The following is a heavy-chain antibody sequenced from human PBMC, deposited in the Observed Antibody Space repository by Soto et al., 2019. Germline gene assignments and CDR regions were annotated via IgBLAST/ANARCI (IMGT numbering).Heavy chain of an antibody. V-gene: IGHV3-30*03. D-gene: IGHD2-2*01. CDR2: ISYDGSNK. CDR3: ATRARMPKFDY. J-gene: IGHJ4*02. CDR1: GFTFSSYG. Sequence: GGSLSLSCAASGFTFSSYGMHWVRQATGKGLEWVAVISYDGSNKYYADSVKGRFTISRDNSKNTLYLQMNSLRAEDTAVYYCATRARMPKFDYWGQGTLVTVSS.